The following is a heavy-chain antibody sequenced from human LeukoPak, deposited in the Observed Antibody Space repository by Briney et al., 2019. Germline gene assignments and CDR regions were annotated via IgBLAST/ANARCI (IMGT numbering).Heavy chain of an antibody. Sequence: SQTLSLTCTVSGGSISSGGYYWSWIRQHPGKGLEWIGYIYYSGSTYYNPSLKSRVTISVGTSKNQFSLKLSSVTAADTAVYYCARRDYGDYSGAAFDIWGQGTMVTVSS. CDR3: ARRDYGDYSGAAFDI. CDR2: IYYSGST. V-gene: IGHV4-31*03. CDR1: GGSISSGGYY. J-gene: IGHJ3*02. D-gene: IGHD4-17*01.